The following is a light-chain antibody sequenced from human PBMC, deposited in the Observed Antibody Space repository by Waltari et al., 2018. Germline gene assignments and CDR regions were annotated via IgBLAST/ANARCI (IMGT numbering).Light chain of an antibody. CDR2: GAS. J-gene: IGKJ1*01. Sequence: IVMTQSPATLSVSPGERATLSCRASQSISTNLAWFQEKPGQAPRLLIYGASTRATGVPARFSGSGSGTYFTLVISSLQSEDVGVYYCQQYYTSSQRTFGQGTKVEI. CDR3: QQYYTSSQRT. V-gene: IGKV3-15*01. CDR1: QSISTN.